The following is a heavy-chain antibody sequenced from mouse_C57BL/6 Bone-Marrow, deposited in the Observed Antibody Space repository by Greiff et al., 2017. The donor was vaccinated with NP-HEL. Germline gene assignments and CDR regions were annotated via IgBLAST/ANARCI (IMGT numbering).Heavy chain of an antibody. V-gene: IGHV1-82*01. CDR2: IYPGDGDT. CDR1: GYAFSSSW. J-gene: IGHJ2*01. CDR3: ARKNNYYGSSFDY. D-gene: IGHD1-1*01. Sequence: QVQLKQSGPELVKPGASVKISCKASGYAFSSSWMNWVKQRPGKGLEWIGRIYPGDGDTNYNGKFKGKATLTADKSSSTAYMQLSSLTSEDSAVYFCARKNNYYGSSFDYWGQGTTLTVSS.